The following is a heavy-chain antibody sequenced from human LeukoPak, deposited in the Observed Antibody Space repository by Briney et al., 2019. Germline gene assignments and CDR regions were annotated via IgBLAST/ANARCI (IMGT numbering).Heavy chain of an antibody. CDR3: AKMYSSG. CDR2: ISGDGGSS. Sequence: GGSLRLSCAASGFTFSSYDMAWVRQAPRKGLEWVSTISGDGGSSFYAHSVKGRFTISRDNSKNTLYLQMNSLRAEDTAVYYCAKMYSSGWGQGTLVTVSS. V-gene: IGHV3-23*01. CDR1: GFTFSSYD. J-gene: IGHJ4*02. D-gene: IGHD6-19*01.